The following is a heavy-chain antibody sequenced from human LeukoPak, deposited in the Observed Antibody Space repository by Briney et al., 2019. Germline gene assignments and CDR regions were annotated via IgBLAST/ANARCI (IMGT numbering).Heavy chain of an antibody. CDR3: ARNPGTSTLDY. D-gene: IGHD5/OR15-5a*01. CDR2: ISYSGST. V-gene: IGHV4-39*01. Sequence: GSLRLSCAASGFTVSSNYMSWVRQPPGKGLEWLGTISYSGSTHYNPSLKSRVTISLDTTKNQFSLKLSSMTAADTAVYYCARNPGTSTLDYWGQGTLVTVSS. J-gene: IGHJ4*02. CDR1: GFTVSSNY.